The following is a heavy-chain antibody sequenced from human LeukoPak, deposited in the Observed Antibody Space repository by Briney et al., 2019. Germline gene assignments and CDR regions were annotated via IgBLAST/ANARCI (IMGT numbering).Heavy chain of an antibody. V-gene: IGHV3-9*01. CDR3: PKAQSGMRIFDY. Sequence: GGSLRLSCAASGFTFDDYAMHWVRQAPGKGLEWVSGISWNSGSIGYADSVKGRFTISRDNAKNSLYLQMNSLRAEDTALYYCPKAQSGMRIFDYWGQGTLVTVSS. CDR1: GFTFDDYA. J-gene: IGHJ4*02. CDR2: ISWNSGSI. D-gene: IGHD3-3*01.